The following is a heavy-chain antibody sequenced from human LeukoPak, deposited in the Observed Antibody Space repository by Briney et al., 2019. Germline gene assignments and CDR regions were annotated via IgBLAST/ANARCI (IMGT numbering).Heavy chain of an antibody. V-gene: IGHV3-7*03. CDR3: AKDGGAARPKDWFDP. Sequence: GGSLRLSCAASGFTFSSYWMSWVRQAPGKGLEWVANIKQDGSEKYYVDSVKGRFTISRDNAKNSLYLQMNSLRAEDTAVYYCAKDGGAARPKDWFDPWGQGTLVTVSS. D-gene: IGHD6-6*01. CDR1: GFTFSSYW. CDR2: IKQDGSEK. J-gene: IGHJ5*02.